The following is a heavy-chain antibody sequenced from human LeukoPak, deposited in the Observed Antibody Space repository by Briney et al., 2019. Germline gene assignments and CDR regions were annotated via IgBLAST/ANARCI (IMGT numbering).Heavy chain of an antibody. CDR2: MNPNSGNT. CDR3: ARGYHRYYYGSGRWYNWFDP. Sequence: GASVKVSCKASGYTFTSYGISWVRQATGQGLEWMGWMNPNSGNTGYAQKFQGRVTMTRNTSISTAYMELSSLRSEDTAVYYCARGYHRYYYGSGRWYNWFDPWGQGTLVTVSS. V-gene: IGHV1-8*02. D-gene: IGHD3-10*01. J-gene: IGHJ5*02. CDR1: GYTFTSYG.